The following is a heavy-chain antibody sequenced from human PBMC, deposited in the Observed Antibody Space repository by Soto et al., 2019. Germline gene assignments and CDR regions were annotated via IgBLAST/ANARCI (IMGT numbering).Heavy chain of an antibody. CDR2: ISGSGSTT. V-gene: IGHV3-23*01. D-gene: IGHD2-21*02. J-gene: IGHJ6*02. CDR1: EFTFSSYA. Sequence: EVQLLESGGGLVQSGGSLRISCAASEFTFSSYAMSWVRRAPGKGLEWLSTISGSGSTTYYADSVKGRFTISRDNSKNTLDLQMNSLRAEDTAVYYCAKDGCGGDCHYNGMDVWGQGTTVTVSS. CDR3: AKDGCGGDCHYNGMDV.